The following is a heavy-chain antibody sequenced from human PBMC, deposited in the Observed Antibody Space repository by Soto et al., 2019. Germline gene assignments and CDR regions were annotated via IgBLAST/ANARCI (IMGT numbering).Heavy chain of an antibody. CDR3: ARVCYDYVWGSYRPTLYFDY. CDR1: GGSISSGGYY. J-gene: IGHJ4*02. Sequence: KTSETLSLTCTVSGGSISSGGYYWSWIRQHPGKGLEWIGYIYYSGSTYYNPSLKSRVTISVDTSKNQFSLKLSSVTAADTAVYYCARVCYDYVWGSYRPTLYFDYWGQGTLVTVSS. CDR2: IYYSGST. D-gene: IGHD3-16*02. V-gene: IGHV4-31*03.